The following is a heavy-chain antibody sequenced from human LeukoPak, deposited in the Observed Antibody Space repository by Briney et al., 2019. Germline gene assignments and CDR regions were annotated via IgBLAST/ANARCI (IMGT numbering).Heavy chain of an antibody. D-gene: IGHD3-10*01. Sequence: GGSLRLSCAASGFTFSSYAMSWVRQAPGKGLEWVAVISYDGSNKYYADSVKGRFTISRDNSKNTLYLQMNSLRAEDTAVYYCARDHYGSGDSYYYGMDVWGQGTTVTVSS. CDR2: ISYDGSNK. V-gene: IGHV3-30-3*01. CDR1: GFTFSSYA. J-gene: IGHJ6*02. CDR3: ARDHYGSGDSYYYGMDV.